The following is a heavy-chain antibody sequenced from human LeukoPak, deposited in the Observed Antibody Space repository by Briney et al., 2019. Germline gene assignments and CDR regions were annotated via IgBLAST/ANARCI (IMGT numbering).Heavy chain of an antibody. D-gene: IGHD5-12*01. CDR1: GFTFSSYA. J-gene: IGHJ4*02. CDR2: ISGSGGST. CDR3: AKDHGTLRLRLRGRSCPDY. V-gene: IGHV3-23*01. Sequence: GGSLRLSCAASGFTFSSYAMSWVRQAPGKGLEWVSAISGSGGSTYYADSVKGRFTISRDNSKNTLYLQMNSLRAEDTAVYYCAKDHGTLRLRLRGRSCPDYWGQGTLVTVSS.